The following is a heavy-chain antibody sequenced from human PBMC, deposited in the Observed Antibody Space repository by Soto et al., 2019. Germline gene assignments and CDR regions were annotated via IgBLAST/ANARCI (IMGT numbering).Heavy chain of an antibody. CDR1: GGSISSYY. V-gene: IGHV4-59*08. J-gene: IGHJ4*02. CDR2: IYYSGST. Sequence: SETLSLTCTVSGGSISSYYWSWIRQPPGKGLEWIGYIYYSGSTNYNPSLKSRVTISVDTSKNQFSLKLSSVTAADTAVYYCARLADYVGLDYWGQGTLVTVSS. D-gene: IGHD4-17*01. CDR3: ARLADYVGLDY.